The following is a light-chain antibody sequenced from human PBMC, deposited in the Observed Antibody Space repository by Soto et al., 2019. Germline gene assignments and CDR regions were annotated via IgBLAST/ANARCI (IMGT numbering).Light chain of an antibody. CDR1: SSNIGAGYD. CDR2: GNS. Sequence: QSVLTQPPSVSGAPXQRVTXSXTXSSSNIGAGYDVHWYQQLPGTAPKLLIYGNSNRPSGVPDRFSGSKSGTSAFLAITGLQAEDEADYYCQSYDSSLSALFGGGTKLTVL. CDR3: QSYDSSLSAL. V-gene: IGLV1-40*01. J-gene: IGLJ3*02.